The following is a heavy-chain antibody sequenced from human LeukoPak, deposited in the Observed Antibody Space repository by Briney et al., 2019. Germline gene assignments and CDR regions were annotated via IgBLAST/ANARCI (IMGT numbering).Heavy chain of an antibody. D-gene: IGHD3-22*01. CDR2: ISAYNGYT. Sequence: GASVKVSCKVSGYTLTELSMHWVRQAPGQGLEWMAWISAYNGYTKYAEKFQGRVTMTRDTSISTAYMELSRLRSDDTAVYYCARVQSGYYYEPFDYWGQGTLVTVSS. V-gene: IGHV1-2*02. CDR3: ARVQSGYYYEPFDY. CDR1: GYTLTELS. J-gene: IGHJ4*02.